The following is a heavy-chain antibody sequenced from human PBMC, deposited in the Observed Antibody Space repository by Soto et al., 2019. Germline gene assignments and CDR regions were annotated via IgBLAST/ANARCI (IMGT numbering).Heavy chain of an antibody. D-gene: IGHD2-15*01. J-gene: IGHJ4*02. V-gene: IGHV3-15*01. CDR3: TKVLGYCSGGNCFTFDY. Sequence: EVQLVESGGGLVKPGGSLRLSCAASGFPFSKAWMSWVRQVPGKGLEWVGRIKSKADGGTTDYAAPVKGRFTISSDDSSYTLYLQMNSLKTEDTAVYYCTKVLGYCSGGNCFTFDYWGQGAVVTVSS. CDR2: IKSKADGGTT. CDR1: GFPFSKAW.